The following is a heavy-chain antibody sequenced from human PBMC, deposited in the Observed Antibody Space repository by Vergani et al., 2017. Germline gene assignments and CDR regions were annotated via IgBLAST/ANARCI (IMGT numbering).Heavy chain of an antibody. CDR3: ARVNTETNGHLYYYYYMDV. D-gene: IGHD4-11*01. J-gene: IGHJ6*03. V-gene: IGHV4-34*01. CDR1: GGSFTSYH. CDR2: IDHTGRP. Sequence: QVQLQQWGGGLLKPSETLSLTCVVNGGSFTSYHWTWIRQSPGEGLEWVGEIDHTGRPDYNPSLESRLTMSVDKSRNQFSLTLNSATATDTAIYFCARVNTETNGHLYYYYYMDVWGQGTAVTVS.